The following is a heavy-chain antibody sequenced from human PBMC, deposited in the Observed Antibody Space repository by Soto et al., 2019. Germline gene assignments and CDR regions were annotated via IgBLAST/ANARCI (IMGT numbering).Heavy chain of an antibody. CDR1: GFTVSSNY. V-gene: IGHV3-53*04. CDR3: ARGYWLDP. Sequence: GGSLRLSCGASGFTVSSNYMSWVRQAPGKGLEWVSVIYSGGNTYYADSVKGRFSISRHTSDNILYLQMNGLRGDDTAVYYCARGYWLDPWGQGTLVTVSS. J-gene: IGHJ5*02. CDR2: IYSGGNT.